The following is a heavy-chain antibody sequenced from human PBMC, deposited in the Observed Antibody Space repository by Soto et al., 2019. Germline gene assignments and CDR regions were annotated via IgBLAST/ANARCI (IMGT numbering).Heavy chain of an antibody. V-gene: IGHV3-48*02. D-gene: IGHD4-17*01. CDR2: ISDDSGTI. CDR3: ARGPSGGDDYGDPRES. CDR1: GFTFSTYS. J-gene: IGHJ5*02. Sequence: EVQLVESGGGFVQPGGSLRLSCAASGFTFSTYSMHWVRQAPGKGLEWVSYISDDSGTIYYADSVKGRFTISRDNAKNSVYLQMNSLRDDDTATYYCARGPSGGDDYGDPRESWGQGTLVTVSS.